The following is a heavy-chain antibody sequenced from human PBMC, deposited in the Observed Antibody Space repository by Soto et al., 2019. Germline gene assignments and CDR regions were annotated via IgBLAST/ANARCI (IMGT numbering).Heavy chain of an antibody. D-gene: IGHD6-6*01. V-gene: IGHV3-23*01. CDR2: ISGSGGST. J-gene: IGHJ4*02. CDR1: GFTFSSYG. Sequence: GGSLRLSCVASGFTFSSYGMHWVRQAPGKGLEWVSAISGSGGSTYYADSVKGRFTISRDNSKNTLYLQMNSLRAEDTAVYYCAKDYSQLRGPFDYWGQGTLVTVSS. CDR3: AKDYSQLRGPFDY.